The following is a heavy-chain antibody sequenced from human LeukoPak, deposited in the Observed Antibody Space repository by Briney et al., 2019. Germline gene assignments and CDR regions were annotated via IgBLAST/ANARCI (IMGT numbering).Heavy chain of an antibody. D-gene: IGHD3-22*01. J-gene: IGHJ4*02. V-gene: IGHV3-23*01. CDR3: AKDIALSYYYDSRGSVDY. Sequence: GGSLRLSCAASGFTFSSYAMSWVRQAPGKGLEWVSAISGSGGSTYYADSVKGRFTISRDNSKNTLYLQMNSLRAEDTAVYYCAKDIALSYYYDSRGSVDYWGQGTLVTVSS. CDR1: GFTFSSYA. CDR2: ISGSGGST.